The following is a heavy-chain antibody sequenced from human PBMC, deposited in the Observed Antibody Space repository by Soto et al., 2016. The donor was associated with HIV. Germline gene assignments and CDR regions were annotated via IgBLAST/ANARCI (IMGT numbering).Heavy chain of an antibody. V-gene: IGHV3-20*04. CDR2: INWNGGST. J-gene: IGHJ6*02. CDR3: ARDRGYYYGSGSSKAVYYYGMDV. Sequence: EVQLVESGGGVVQPGGSLRLSCAASGFIFDDYGMSWVRQAPGKGLEWVSGINWNGGSTTYADSVKGRFTISRDNAENFLYLQMNSLRAEDTALYYCARDRGYYYGSGSSKAVYYYGMDVWGQGTTVTVSS. CDR1: GFIFDDYG. D-gene: IGHD3-10*01.